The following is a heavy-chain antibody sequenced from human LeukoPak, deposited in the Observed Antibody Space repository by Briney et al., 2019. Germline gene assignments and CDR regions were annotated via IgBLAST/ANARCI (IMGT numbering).Heavy chain of an antibody. CDR3: ARLASAVHPFDY. Sequence: GSLRLSCVGSAFNFRDFWMSWVRQAPGKGLEWVANIRPDGSEEFYVDSVKGRFFISRDNAKNSVYLQMNSLRAEDTAVYYCARLASAVHPFDYWGQGTLVAVSS. V-gene: IGHV3-7*01. J-gene: IGHJ4*02. CDR2: IRPDGSEE. CDR1: AFNFRDFW. D-gene: IGHD1-1*01.